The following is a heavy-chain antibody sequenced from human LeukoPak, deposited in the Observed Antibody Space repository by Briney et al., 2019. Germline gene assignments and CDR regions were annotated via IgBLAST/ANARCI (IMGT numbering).Heavy chain of an antibody. Sequence: PGGSLRLSCAVSGFTFNTYWMSWVRQAPGKGLEWVANIKEDGSEKHYGDSVRGRFTIFRDNAKNSLYLRMDSLRAEDTALYFCARDTYDSSGYHFYYMDVWGKGTTVTVSS. CDR1: GFTFNTYW. CDR2: IKEDGSEK. CDR3: ARDTYDSSGYHFYYMDV. V-gene: IGHV3-7*01. D-gene: IGHD3-22*01. J-gene: IGHJ6*03.